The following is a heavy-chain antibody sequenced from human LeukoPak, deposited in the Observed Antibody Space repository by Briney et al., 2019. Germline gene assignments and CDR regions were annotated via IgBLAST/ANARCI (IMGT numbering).Heavy chain of an antibody. CDR2: ISGSGGST. D-gene: IGHD2-2*01. CDR1: GFTFDDYA. J-gene: IGHJ4*02. Sequence: GGSLRLSCAASGFTFDDYAMSWVRQAPGKGLERVSAISGSGGSTYYADSVKGRFTISRDNSKNTLYLQMNSLRAEDTAVYYCAKSMGYCSSTSCQFFDYWGQGTLVTVSS. V-gene: IGHV3-23*01. CDR3: AKSMGYCSSTSCQFFDY.